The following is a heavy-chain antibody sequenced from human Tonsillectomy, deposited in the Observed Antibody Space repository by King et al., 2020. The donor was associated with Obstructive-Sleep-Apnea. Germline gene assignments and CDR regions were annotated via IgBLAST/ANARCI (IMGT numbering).Heavy chain of an antibody. CDR2: VYTSGSS. D-gene: IGHD3-22*01. J-gene: IGHJ5*02. CDR3: ARTTSAGTDYDPDWFDP. V-gene: IGHV4-4*07. Sequence: QLQESGPGLVKPSETLSLTCSVSGGSISRSLWSWIRQPAGKGLEWIGRVYTSGSSNYSPSLKSRVTISADTSKNQFSLKLTSVTAADTAVYYCARTTSAGTDYDPDWFDPWGQGTLVIVSS. CDR1: GGSISRSL.